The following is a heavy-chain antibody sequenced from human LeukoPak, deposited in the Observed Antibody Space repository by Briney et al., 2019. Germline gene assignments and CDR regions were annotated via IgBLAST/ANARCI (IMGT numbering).Heavy chain of an antibody. CDR2: ISGSGEAI. J-gene: IGHJ4*02. D-gene: IGHD2-15*01. V-gene: IGHV3-48*01. CDR3: ARTYGSGSLDY. Sequence: GGSLRLSCAASGFSFTTHNMNWVRQAPGKGLEWISYISGSGEAIFYADSVQGRFTISRDNAKNSIYLQMNTLGAEDTAVYYCARTYGSGSLDYGGQGTLVTVSS. CDR1: GFSFTTHN.